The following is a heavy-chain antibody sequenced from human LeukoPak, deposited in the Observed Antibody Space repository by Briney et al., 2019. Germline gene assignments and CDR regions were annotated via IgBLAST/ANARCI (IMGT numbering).Heavy chain of an antibody. CDR1: GAAISSSIYY. Sequence: SETLSLTCTVSGAAISSSIYYWGWIRQPPGKGLEWIGSIYYSGSTYYNPSLKSRVTISVDTSKNQFSLKLISVTAADTAVYYCARQERYCSNGVCLKHFDYWGQGTLVTVSS. J-gene: IGHJ4*02. CDR2: IYYSGST. D-gene: IGHD2-8*01. CDR3: ARQERYCSNGVCLKHFDY. V-gene: IGHV4-39*01.